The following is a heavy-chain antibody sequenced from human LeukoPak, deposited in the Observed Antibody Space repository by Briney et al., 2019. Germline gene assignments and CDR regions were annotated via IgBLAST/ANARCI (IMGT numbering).Heavy chain of an antibody. CDR3: ARDLGVYYSDY. V-gene: IGHV1-69*05. CDR1: GGTFSSYA. Sequence: ASVKVSCRASGGTFSSYAISWVRQAPGQGLEWMGGIIPIFGTANYAQKFQGRVTITTDESTSTVYMELSSLRSEDTAVYYCARDLGVYYSDYWGQGTLVTVSS. CDR2: IIPIFGTA. D-gene: IGHD2-8*01. J-gene: IGHJ4*02.